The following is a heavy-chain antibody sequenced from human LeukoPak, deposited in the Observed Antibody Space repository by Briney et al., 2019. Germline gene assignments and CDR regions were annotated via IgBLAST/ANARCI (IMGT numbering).Heavy chain of an antibody. CDR1: GFTVGSNS. Sequence: GGSLRLSCAASGFTVGSNSMSWVRQAPGKGLEWVSLIYSGGSTYYADSVKGRFTISRDSSKNTLYLQMNSLRAEDTAVYYCAREAYYYGSGNFYFDYWGQGTLVNVSS. CDR2: IYSGGST. CDR3: AREAYYYGSGNFYFDY. V-gene: IGHV3-66*02. J-gene: IGHJ4*02. D-gene: IGHD3-10*01.